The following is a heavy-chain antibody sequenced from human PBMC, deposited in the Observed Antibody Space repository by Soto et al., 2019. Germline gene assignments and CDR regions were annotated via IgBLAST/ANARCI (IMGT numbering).Heavy chain of an antibody. CDR1: GYTFSGYD. J-gene: IGHJ6*02. CDR3: ARATELRYVEWSVYRGGNYAMDV. Sequence: QVQLVQSGAEVKKPGASVRVSCKASGYTFSGYDINWVRQATGQGLEWMGWVSPDSGSTGYAGIFHGRVTMTWARSTTTAYMDLSSLTSEDAAVYYCARATELRYVEWSVYRGGNYAMDVWGQGTTVTVSS. CDR2: VSPDSGST. D-gene: IGHD3-3*01. V-gene: IGHV1-8*01.